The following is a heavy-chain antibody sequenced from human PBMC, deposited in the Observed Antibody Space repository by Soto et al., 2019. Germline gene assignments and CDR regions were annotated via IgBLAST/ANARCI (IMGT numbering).Heavy chain of an antibody. CDR3: ARDSKGYYDFWSGYYTVDWFDP. CDR1: GYTFTSYG. D-gene: IGHD3-3*01. J-gene: IGHJ5*02. CDR2: ISAYNGNT. V-gene: IGHV1-18*01. Sequence: ASVKVSCKASGYTFTSYGISWVRQAPGQGLEWMGWISAYNGNTNYAQKLQGRVTMTTDTSTSTAYMVLRSLRSDDTAVYYCARDSKGYYDFWSGYYTVDWFDPWGQGTLVTVSS.